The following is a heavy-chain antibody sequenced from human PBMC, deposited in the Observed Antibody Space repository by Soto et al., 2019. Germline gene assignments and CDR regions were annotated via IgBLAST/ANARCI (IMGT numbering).Heavy chain of an antibody. CDR1: GGTFSSYA. J-gene: IGHJ4*02. CDR3: ARDGVSGTFDY. CDR2: IIPIFGTA. D-gene: IGHD3-10*01. V-gene: IGHV1-69*13. Sequence: VASVKVSCKASGGTFSSYAISWVRQAPGQGLEWMGGIIPIFGTANYAQKFQGRVTITADESTSTAYMELSSLRSEDTAVYYCARDGVSGTFDYWGQGTLVTVSS.